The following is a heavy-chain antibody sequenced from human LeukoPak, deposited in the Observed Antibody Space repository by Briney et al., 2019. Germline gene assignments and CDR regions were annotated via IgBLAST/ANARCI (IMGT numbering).Heavy chain of an antibody. Sequence: GGSLRLSCAASGFTVSRNYMSWVRQAPGKGLEWVSVIYSGGSTYYADSVKGRFTISRDNSKNTLYLQMNSLRAEDTAVYYCARAGSGYDSTSHYYYYMDVWGKGTTVTVSS. V-gene: IGHV3-66*01. CDR3: ARAGSGYDSTSHYYYYMDV. J-gene: IGHJ6*03. D-gene: IGHD5-12*01. CDR2: IYSGGST. CDR1: GFTVSRNY.